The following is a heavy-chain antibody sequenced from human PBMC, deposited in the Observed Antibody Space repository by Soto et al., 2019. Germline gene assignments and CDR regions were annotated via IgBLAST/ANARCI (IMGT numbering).Heavy chain of an antibody. CDR2: IYHSGST. CDR1: GASISSAHW. D-gene: IGHD3-10*02. J-gene: IGHJ6*02. CDR3: ASVRGGYYYAMDV. Sequence: SETLSLTCAVSGASISSAHWWNLVRQPPGKGLEWIGEIYHSGSTNYNPSLQSRVTISVDKSKNQFSLKLSSVTAADTAVYYCASVRGGYYYAMDVWGQGTTVTVS. V-gene: IGHV4-4*02.